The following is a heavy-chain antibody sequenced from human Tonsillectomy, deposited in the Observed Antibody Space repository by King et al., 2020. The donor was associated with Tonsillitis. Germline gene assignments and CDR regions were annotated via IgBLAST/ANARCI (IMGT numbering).Heavy chain of an antibody. J-gene: IGHJ6*02. V-gene: IGHV3-21*01. CDR1: GFTFSSYS. Sequence: LVESGGVLVKPGGSLRLSCAASGFTFSSYSMNWVRQAPGKGLEWVSSISSSSTYIYYADSVRGRFTISRDNSKNTLYLQMNSLRAEDTAVYYCAKDQDPGYDIFFYDMDVWGQGTTVTVSS. D-gene: IGHD3-9*01. CDR2: ISSSSTYI. CDR3: AKDQDPGYDIFFYDMDV.